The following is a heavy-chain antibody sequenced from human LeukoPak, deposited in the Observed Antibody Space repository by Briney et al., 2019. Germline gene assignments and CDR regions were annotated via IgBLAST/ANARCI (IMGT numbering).Heavy chain of an antibody. CDR1: GGSVSSGSYY. D-gene: IGHD6-19*01. J-gene: IGHJ4*02. CDR3: ARADSSGWYANYFDY. Sequence: SETLSLTCTVSGGSVSSGSYYWSWIRQPPGKGLEWIGYIYYSGSTNYNPPLKSRVTISVDTSKNQFSLKLSSVTAADTAVYYCARADSSGWYANYFDYWGQGTLVTVSS. V-gene: IGHV4-61*01. CDR2: IYYSGST.